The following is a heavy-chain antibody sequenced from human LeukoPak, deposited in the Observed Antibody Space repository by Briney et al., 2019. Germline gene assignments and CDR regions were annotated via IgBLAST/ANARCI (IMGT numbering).Heavy chain of an antibody. D-gene: IGHD2-2*01. V-gene: IGHV3-23*01. CDR2: ISGSGGIT. J-gene: IGHJ4*02. Sequence: GGSLRLSCAASGFTFSSYSMNWVRQAPGKGLEWVSVISGSGGITYYADSVKGRFTISRDNSKNTLYLQMNSLRAEDTAVYYCAKADSSASPWYFDYWGQGTLVTVSS. CDR3: AKADSSASPWYFDY. CDR1: GFTFSSYS.